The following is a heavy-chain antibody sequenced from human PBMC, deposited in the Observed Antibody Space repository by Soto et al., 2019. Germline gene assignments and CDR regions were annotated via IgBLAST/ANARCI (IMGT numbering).Heavy chain of an antibody. CDR1: GGAISTYY. V-gene: IGHV4-4*07. CDR2: IYSSGST. Sequence: PSETLSLTCTVSGGAISTYYWTWILQTAGKGLEWIGRIYSSGSTKYNPALQSRVTMSLDTYNKQFSLRLTSVNAADTAVYYCARGQRFSDWFDPWGQGTLVTVSS. CDR3: ARGQRFSDWFDP. J-gene: IGHJ5*02. D-gene: IGHD3-3*01.